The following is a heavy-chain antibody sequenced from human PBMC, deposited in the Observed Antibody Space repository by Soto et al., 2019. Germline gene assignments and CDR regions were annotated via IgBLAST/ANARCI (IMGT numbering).Heavy chain of an antibody. D-gene: IGHD2-21*01. CDR1: GFSFSNYW. J-gene: IGHJ4*02. CDR3: ARSRFPYYFDY. CDR2: TYSDGSST. Sequence: EVQLVESGGGLVQPGGSLTLSCAASGFSFSNYWMHWVRQAPGKGLVWVSLTYSDGSSTNYADSVKGRFIMSRDDAKNTLYLQMNSLRAEDTAVYFCARSRFPYYFDYWGQGTLVTVSS. V-gene: IGHV3-74*01.